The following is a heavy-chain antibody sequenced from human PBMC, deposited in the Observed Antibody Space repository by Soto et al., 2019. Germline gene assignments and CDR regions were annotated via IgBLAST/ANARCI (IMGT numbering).Heavy chain of an antibody. CDR1: GFTFSSYW. CDR2: IKQDGSEK. J-gene: IGHJ4*02. Sequence: GGSLRLSCAASGFTFSSYWMSWVRQAPGKGLEWVANIKQDGSEKYYVDSVKGRFTISRDNAKNSLYLQMNSLRAEDTAVYYCARSLGYDFEGYFDWSADYWGQGTLVTVSS. CDR3: ARSLGYDFEGYFDWSADY. D-gene: IGHD3-9*01. V-gene: IGHV3-7*01.